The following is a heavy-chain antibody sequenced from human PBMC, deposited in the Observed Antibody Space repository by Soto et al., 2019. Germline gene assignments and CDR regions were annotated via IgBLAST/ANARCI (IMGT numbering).Heavy chain of an antibody. J-gene: IGHJ6*02. CDR1: GGSFSAYS. V-gene: IGHV4-34*01. Sequence: PSETLSLTCGVYGGSFSAYSWTWLRQSPGKGLEWIGEITHGGSTDYNPALKSRRVMSVDTSKNQFSLRVTSVTAADAAVYFCARARFDSWSHIYYGLDVWGQGTTVTVSS. CDR2: ITHGGST. D-gene: IGHD3-3*01. CDR3: ARARFDSWSHIYYGLDV.